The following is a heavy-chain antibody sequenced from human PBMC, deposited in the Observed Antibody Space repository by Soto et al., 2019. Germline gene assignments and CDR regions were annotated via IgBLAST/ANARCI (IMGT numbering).Heavy chain of an antibody. CDR1: GYTFTGYY. J-gene: IGHJ6*02. V-gene: IGHV1-2*04. D-gene: IGHD2-2*01. Sequence: ASVKVSCEASGYTFTGYYMHWVRQAPGQGLEWMGWINPNSGGTNYAQKFQGWVTMTRDTSISTAYMELSRLRSDDTAVYYCARSGCSSTSCYESYYYGMDVWGQGTTVTVSS. CDR2: INPNSGGT. CDR3: ARSGCSSTSCYESYYYGMDV.